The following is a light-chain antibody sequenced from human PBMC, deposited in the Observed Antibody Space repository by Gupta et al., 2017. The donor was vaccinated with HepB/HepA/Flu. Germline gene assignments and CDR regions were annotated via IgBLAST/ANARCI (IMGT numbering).Light chain of an antibody. CDR1: SSDVGSYNL. J-gene: IGLJ3*02. V-gene: IGLV2-23*02. CDR2: EVS. CDR3: CSYAGSSTWV. Sequence: QSALTQIASVSGSPGQSITISCTRTSSDVGSYNLVSWYQQSPGKVPKLMIFEVSKRPSGVSNRFSGSKSGNTASPTISGLQAEDEADYYCCSYAGSSTWVFGGGTKLTVL.